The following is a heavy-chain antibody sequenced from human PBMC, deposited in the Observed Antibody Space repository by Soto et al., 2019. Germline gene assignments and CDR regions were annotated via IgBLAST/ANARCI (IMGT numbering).Heavy chain of an antibody. V-gene: IGHV1-18*01. CDR2: ISTYNGNT. D-gene: IGHD4-17*01. J-gene: IGHJ4*02. Sequence: QAQLVQSGAEVKEPGASVKVSCKASGYSFTTSGITWVRQAPGQGLEWMGWISTYNGNTNYAQKLQDRVTLTTDTSTSTAYMELMSLRSDDTAVYYCALRLYGDYDYWGQGTLVTVSS. CDR1: GYSFTTSG. CDR3: ALRLYGDYDY.